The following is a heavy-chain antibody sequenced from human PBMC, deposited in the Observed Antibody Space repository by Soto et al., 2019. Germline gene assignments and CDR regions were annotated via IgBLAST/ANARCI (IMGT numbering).Heavy chain of an antibody. V-gene: IGHV3-23*01. CDR3: TKHLSNGSPDY. D-gene: IGHD2-8*01. CDR2: ISGSGGGT. Sequence: EVQLLESGGALVQPGGSLRLSCAASGFTFRSYAMSCVRQAPGKGLEWVSLISGSGGGTYYADSVKGRFTISRDNAKNTLYLQMNSLRAEDTAVFYCTKHLSNGSPDYWGQGTLVTVSS. J-gene: IGHJ4*02. CDR1: GFTFRSYA.